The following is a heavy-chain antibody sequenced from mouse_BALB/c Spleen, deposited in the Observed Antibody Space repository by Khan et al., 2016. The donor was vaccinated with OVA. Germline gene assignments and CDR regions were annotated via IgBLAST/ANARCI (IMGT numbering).Heavy chain of an antibody. CDR1: GFSLTSYG. CDR3: ARNYDYDEGLAY. Sequence: QVQLQQSGPGLLQPSQSLSITCTVSGFSLTSYGVHWVRQSPGKGLEWLGVIWSGGSTDYSAAFISRLSITKDNSKSQVFFKMNSLQANDTAIYYCARNYDYDEGLAYWGQGTLVTVSA. CDR2: IWSGGST. D-gene: IGHD2-4*01. J-gene: IGHJ3*01. V-gene: IGHV2-2*02.